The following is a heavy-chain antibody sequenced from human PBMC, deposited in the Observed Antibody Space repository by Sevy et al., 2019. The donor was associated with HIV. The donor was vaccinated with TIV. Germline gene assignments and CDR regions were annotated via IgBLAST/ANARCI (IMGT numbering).Heavy chain of an antibody. CDR3: ARDLPPSATIVPHFDY. J-gene: IGHJ4*02. CDR1: GFAFSSYD. V-gene: IGHV3-48*03. CDR2: ISSDATSI. D-gene: IGHD1-26*01. Sequence: GGSLRVSCAASGFAFSSYDIHWVRQAPGKGLDWISFISSDATSINYADSVKGRFTISRDNAKTSLYLQMNSLRAEDTAVSYCARDLPPSATIVPHFDYWGQGALVTVSS.